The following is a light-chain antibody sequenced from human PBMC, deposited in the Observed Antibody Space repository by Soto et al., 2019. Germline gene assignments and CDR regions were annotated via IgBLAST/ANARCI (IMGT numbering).Light chain of an antibody. CDR1: QSVSSSY. Sequence: EIVVTQSPGTLSLSPGERATLSCRASQSVSSSYLAWYQQKPGQAPRLLIYGASSRATGIPDRFSGSGSVTDFTLTISRLEPEDFAVYYCPQYGSSLFTFGPGTKVHIK. V-gene: IGKV3-20*01. J-gene: IGKJ3*01. CDR2: GAS. CDR3: PQYGSSLFT.